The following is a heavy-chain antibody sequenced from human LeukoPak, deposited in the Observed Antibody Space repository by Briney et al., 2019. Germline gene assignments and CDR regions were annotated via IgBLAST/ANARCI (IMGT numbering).Heavy chain of an antibody. CDR1: RFTFSNYW. J-gene: IGHJ4*02. CDR2: INQGGSEK. D-gene: IGHD6-19*01. V-gene: IGHV3-7*03. Sequence: PGGSLRLSCAASRFTFSNYWMSWVRQPREKGLEWVANINQGGSEKYYVSSVKGRFTISRDNAKNSLYLQMNSLRADDTAIYYCVRDGSGYDYWGQGTLVTVSS. CDR3: VRDGSGYDY.